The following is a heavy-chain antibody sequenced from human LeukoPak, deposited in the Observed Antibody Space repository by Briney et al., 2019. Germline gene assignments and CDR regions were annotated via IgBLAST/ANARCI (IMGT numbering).Heavy chain of an antibody. D-gene: IGHD2-2*01. Sequence: ASVTVSCTASGGTFSSYAISWVRQAPGQGLEWMGGIIPIFGTANYAQKFQGRVTITADKSTSTAYMELSSLRSEDTAVYYCARGYCSSTSCYDFDIWGQGTMVTVSS. J-gene: IGHJ3*02. CDR1: GGTFSSYA. CDR2: IIPIFGTA. CDR3: ARGYCSSTSCYDFDI. V-gene: IGHV1-69*06.